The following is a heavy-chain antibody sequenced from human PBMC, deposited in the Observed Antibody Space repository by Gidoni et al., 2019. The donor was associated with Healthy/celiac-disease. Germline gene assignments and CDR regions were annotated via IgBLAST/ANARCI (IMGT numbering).Heavy chain of an antibody. CDR1: GFPFSSYA. CDR3: AKVGGSLDAFDI. J-gene: IGHJ3*02. CDR2: ISGSGGST. Sequence: EVQLLESGGGLVQPGGSLRLSCAASGFPFSSYAMSWVRQVPGKWLEWVSAISGSGGSTYYADSVKGRFTISRDNSKNTLYLQMNSLRAEDTAVYYCAKVGGSLDAFDIWGQGTMVTVSS. D-gene: IGHD2-15*01. V-gene: IGHV3-23*01.